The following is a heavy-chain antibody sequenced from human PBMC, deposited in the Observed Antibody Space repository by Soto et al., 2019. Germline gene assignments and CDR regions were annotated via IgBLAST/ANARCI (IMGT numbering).Heavy chain of an antibody. J-gene: IGHJ6*02. CDR2: IYYSGST. V-gene: IGHV4-30-4*01. CDR3: ARDQSSGRYYYYYGMDV. Sequence: SETLSLTCTVSGGSISSGDYYWSWIRQPPGKGLEWIGYIYYSGSTYYNPSLKSRVTISVDTSKNQFSLKLSPVTAADTAVYYCARDQSSGRYYYYYGMDVWGQGTTVTVSS. CDR1: GGSISSGDYY. D-gene: IGHD6-19*01.